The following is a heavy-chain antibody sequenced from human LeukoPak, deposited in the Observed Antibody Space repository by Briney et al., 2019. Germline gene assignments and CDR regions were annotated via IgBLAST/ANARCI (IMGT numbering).Heavy chain of an antibody. D-gene: IGHD1-14*01. Sequence: PGGSLRLSCEASGFTFRSYEMNWVRQAPGKGLEWVSYSSGDGRTMYYADSVKGRFTISRDNAKNSLYLQMNSLRAEDTALYYCAREALVPEHYYYYMDVWGKGTTVTVSS. CDR3: AREALVPEHYYYYMDV. J-gene: IGHJ6*03. V-gene: IGHV3-48*03. CDR1: GFTFRSYE. CDR2: SSGDGRTM.